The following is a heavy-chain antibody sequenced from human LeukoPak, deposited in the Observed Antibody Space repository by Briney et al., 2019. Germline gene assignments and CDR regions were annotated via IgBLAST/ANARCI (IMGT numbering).Heavy chain of an antibody. CDR1: GGSFSSYS. CDR2: IIPILGIA. Sequence: SVKVSCKASGGSFSSYSISWVRQAPGQGLEWMGRIIPILGIANYAQKFQGRVTITADKSTSTAYMELSSLRSEDTAVYYCAREDGYNTVDYWGQGTLVTVSS. J-gene: IGHJ4*02. CDR3: AREDGYNTVDY. V-gene: IGHV1-69*02. D-gene: IGHD5-24*01.